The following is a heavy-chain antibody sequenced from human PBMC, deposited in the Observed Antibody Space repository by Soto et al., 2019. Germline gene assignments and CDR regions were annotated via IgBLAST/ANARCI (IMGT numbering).Heavy chain of an antibody. J-gene: IGHJ6*02. V-gene: IGHV4-4*07. CDR2: IYTSGST. CDR3: ARGGGYSYGPVPYYYYYGMDV. CDR1: GGSISSYY. Sequence: SETLSLTCTVSGGSISSYYWSWIRQPAGKGLEWIGRIYTSGSTNYHPSLKSRVTLSVDTSKNQFSLKLSSVTAADTAVYYCARGGGYSYGPVPYYYYYGMDVWGQVTTGTVSS. D-gene: IGHD5-18*01.